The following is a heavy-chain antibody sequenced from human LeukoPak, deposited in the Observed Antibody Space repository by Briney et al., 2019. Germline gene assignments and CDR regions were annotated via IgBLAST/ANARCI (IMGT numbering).Heavy chain of an antibody. V-gene: IGHV4-61*08. CDR2: IYYSGST. J-gene: IGHJ4*02. CDR3: ARGPLYDSSGYPFDY. D-gene: IGHD3-22*01. CDR1: GGSISSGDYY. Sequence: SETLSLTCTVSGGSISSGDYYWGWIRQPPGKGLEWIGYIYYSGSTNYNPSLKSRVTISVDTSKNQFSLKLSSVTAADTAVYYCARGPLYDSSGYPFDYWGQGTLVTVSS.